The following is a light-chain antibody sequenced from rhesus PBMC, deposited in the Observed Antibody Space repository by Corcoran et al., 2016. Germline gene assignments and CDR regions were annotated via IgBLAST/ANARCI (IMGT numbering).Light chain of an antibody. J-gene: IGKJ2*01. CDR1: ENINRW. V-gene: IGKV1-22*01. Sequence: DIQMTQSPSSLSASVGDTVTITCRASENINRWLAWYQQKPGKAPSLLIYKASRLQSWVPSRFSGSGSGTDFTLIIRNLQPDDFATYYCLQYSSSPPYRFGQGTKVEIK. CDR2: KAS. CDR3: LQYSSSPPYR.